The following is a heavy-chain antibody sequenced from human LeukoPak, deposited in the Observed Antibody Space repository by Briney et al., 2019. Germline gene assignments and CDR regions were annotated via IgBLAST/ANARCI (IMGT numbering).Heavy chain of an antibody. D-gene: IGHD2-21*02. V-gene: IGHV1-18*01. CDR1: GYTFTSYG. CDR2: ISAYNGNT. J-gene: IGHJ4*02. CDR3: ARVSTYCGGDRYPPLDY. Sequence: SVKVSCKASGYTFTSYGISWVRQAPGQGLEWMGWISAYNGNTNYAQKLQGRVTMTTDTSTSTAYMELRSLRSDDTAVYYCARVSTYCGGDRYPPLDYWGQGTLVTVSS.